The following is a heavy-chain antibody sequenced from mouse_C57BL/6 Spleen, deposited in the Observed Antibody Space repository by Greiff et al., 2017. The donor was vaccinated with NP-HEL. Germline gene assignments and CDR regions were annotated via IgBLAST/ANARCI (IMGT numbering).Heavy chain of an antibody. CDR1: GYTFTEYT. J-gene: IGHJ2*01. CDR2: FYPGSGSI. D-gene: IGHD2-5*01. V-gene: IGHV1-62-2*01. Sequence: VKLMESGAELVKPGASVKLSCKASGYTFTEYTIHWVKQRSGQGLEWIGWFYPGSGSIKYNEKFKDKATLTADKSSSTVYMELSRLTSEDSAVYFCARHGGPTIVTMRGYYFDYWGQGTTLTVSS. CDR3: ARHGGPTIVTMRGYYFDY.